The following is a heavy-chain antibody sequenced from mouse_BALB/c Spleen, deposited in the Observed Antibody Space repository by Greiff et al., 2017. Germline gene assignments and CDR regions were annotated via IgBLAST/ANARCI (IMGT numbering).Heavy chain of an antibody. V-gene: IGHV1-54*01. D-gene: IGHD4-1*01. CDR3: ARNWDPYYFDY. CDR1: GYAFTNYS. CDR2: INPGSGGT. J-gene: IGHJ2*01. Sequence: VQLLQSGAELVRPGTSVKVSCKASGYAFTNYSIEWVKQRPGQGLEWIGVINPGSGGTNYNEKFKGKATQTADKSSSTAYMQLSSLTSDDSAVYFCARNWDPYYFDYWGQGTTLTVSS.